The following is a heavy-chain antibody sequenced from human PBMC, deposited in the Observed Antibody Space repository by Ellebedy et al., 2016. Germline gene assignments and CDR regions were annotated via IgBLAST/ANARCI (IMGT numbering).Heavy chain of an antibody. CDR3: ARVQYGDSLE. Sequence: GESLKISXAASGFTFSSYAMSWVRQAPGKGLEWVGRWIKNINIEYAPSVKGRFTISRDDSKNSLYLQMNSLKTEDTALYYCARVQYGDSLEWGQGTLVTVSS. CDR2: WIKNINI. D-gene: IGHD4-17*01. V-gene: IGHV3-72*01. CDR1: GFTFSSYA. J-gene: IGHJ4*02.